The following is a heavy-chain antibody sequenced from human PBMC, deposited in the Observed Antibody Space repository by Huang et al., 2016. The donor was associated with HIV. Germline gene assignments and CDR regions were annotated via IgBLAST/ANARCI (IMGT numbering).Heavy chain of an antibody. V-gene: IGHV3-74*01. Sequence: EVQLVESGGGVIQPGGSLRLSCAASGFTFRSYWMHWVRQVPGKGPGWVARIKGDGSGATYADSVKGRFTVSRDNAKNTLYLQMDTLSADDTAVYFCARDVGGTLLDYWGQGAPVTVSA. CDR3: ARDVGGTLLDY. D-gene: IGHD3-16*01. CDR2: IKGDGSGA. CDR1: GFTFRSYW. J-gene: IGHJ4*02.